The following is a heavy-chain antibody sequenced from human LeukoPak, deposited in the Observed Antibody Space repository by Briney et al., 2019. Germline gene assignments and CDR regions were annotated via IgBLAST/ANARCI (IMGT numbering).Heavy chain of an antibody. CDR2: INHSGST. D-gene: IGHD2-15*01. CDR1: GGSFSGYY. CDR3: ARGSDSAGCKLDP. V-gene: IGHV4-34*01. J-gene: IGHJ5*02. Sequence: SETLSLTCAVYGGSFSGYYWSWIRQPPGKGLEWIGEINHSGSTNYNPSLKSRVTISVDTSKNQFSLKLSSVTAADTAVYYCARGSDSAGCKLDPWGQGTLVTVSS.